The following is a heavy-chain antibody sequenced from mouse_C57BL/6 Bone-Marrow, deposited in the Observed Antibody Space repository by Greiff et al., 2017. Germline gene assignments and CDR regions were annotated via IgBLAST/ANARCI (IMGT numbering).Heavy chain of an antibody. J-gene: IGHJ2*01. CDR1: GFNIKDYY. CDR3: TRSLFYDGTNY. CDR2: IDPEDGET. Sequence: VQLQQSGAELVKPGASVKLSCTASGFNIKDYYIHWVKQRTEQGLEWIGRIDPEDGETKYAPKFQDKATITADTSSNTADLPLSSLTSEDTAVYYCTRSLFYDGTNYWGQGTTLTVSS. V-gene: IGHV14-2*01. D-gene: IGHD1-1*01.